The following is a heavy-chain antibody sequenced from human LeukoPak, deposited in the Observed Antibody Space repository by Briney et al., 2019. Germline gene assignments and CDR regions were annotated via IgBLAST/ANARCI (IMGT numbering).Heavy chain of an antibody. D-gene: IGHD4/OR15-4a*01. Sequence: PGGSLRLSCAASGFTFSDAGMSWVRQAPGKGLEWVGRIKRKTDGGTTDYPAPVKGRFTISRDDSENTLYLQMNSLETEGTAVYYCAIDYEYGARYYWGQGTLVTVSS. V-gene: IGHV3-15*01. J-gene: IGHJ4*02. CDR1: GFTFSDAG. CDR3: AIDYEYGARYY. CDR2: IKRKTDGGTT.